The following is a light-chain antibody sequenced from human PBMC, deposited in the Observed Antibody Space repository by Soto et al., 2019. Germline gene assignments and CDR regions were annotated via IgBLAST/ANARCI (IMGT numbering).Light chain of an antibody. J-gene: IGLJ1*01. V-gene: IGLV2-11*01. Sequence: LTQPRSVSGSPRQSVAISCTGTSSDVGGYNYVSWYQQHPGKAPKLMIYDVTKRPSGVPDRFSASKSGNTASLTISGLQADDEADYYCCSYAGSYSYVFGTGTKVTVL. CDR3: CSYAGSYSYV. CDR2: DVT. CDR1: SSDVGGYNY.